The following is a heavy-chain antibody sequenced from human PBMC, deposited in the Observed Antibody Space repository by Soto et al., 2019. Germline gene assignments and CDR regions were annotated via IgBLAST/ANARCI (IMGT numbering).Heavy chain of an antibody. CDR2: IYPGDSDT. CDR3: ARQEETYYAIPSCMDV. D-gene: IGHD3-9*01. CDR1: GYSFTSYW. J-gene: IGHJ6*02. Sequence: GESVKISCXGSGYSFTSYWIGWVRQMPGKGLEWMGIIYPGDSDTRYSPSFQGQVTISADKSISTAYLQWSSLKASDTAMYYRARQEETYYAIPSCMDVWGQGTTVTVSS. V-gene: IGHV5-51*01.